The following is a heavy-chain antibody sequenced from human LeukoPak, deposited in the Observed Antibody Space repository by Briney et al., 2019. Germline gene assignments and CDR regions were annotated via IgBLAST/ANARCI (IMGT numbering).Heavy chain of an antibody. CDR1: GGTFISYA. CDR2: IIPIFGTA. CDR3: ARGEAGSSWYEIDY. V-gene: IGHV1-69*06. J-gene: IGHJ4*02. D-gene: IGHD6-13*01. Sequence: SVKVSCKASGGTFISYAISWVRQAPGQGLEWMGGIIPIFGTANYAQKFQGGVTITADKYTSTAYMELSSLRSEDTAVYYCARGEAGSSWYEIDYWGQGTLVTVSS.